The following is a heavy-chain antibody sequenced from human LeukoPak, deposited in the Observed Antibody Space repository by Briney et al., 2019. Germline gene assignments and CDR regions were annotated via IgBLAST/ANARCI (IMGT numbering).Heavy chain of an antibody. Sequence: SETLSLTCTVSGYSISSGYYWGWIRQPPGKGLEWIGSIYHSGSTYYNPSLKSRVTISVDTSKNQFSLKLSSVTAADTAVYYCARDLPAMAYFDYWGQGTLVTVSS. J-gene: IGHJ4*02. CDR1: GYSISSGYY. V-gene: IGHV4-38-2*02. CDR3: ARDLPAMAYFDY. CDR2: IYHSGST. D-gene: IGHD5-18*01.